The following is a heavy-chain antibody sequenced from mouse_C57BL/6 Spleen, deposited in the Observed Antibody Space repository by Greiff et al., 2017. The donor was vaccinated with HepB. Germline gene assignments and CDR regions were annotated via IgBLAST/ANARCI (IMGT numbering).Heavy chain of an antibody. Sequence: QVQLQQSGAELARPGASVKLSCKASGYTFTSYGISWVKQRTGQGLEWIGEIYPRSGNTYYNEKFKGKATLTADKSSSTAYMELRSLTSEDSAVYFCAKGGIDSSGSYYFDYWGQGTTHTVSS. J-gene: IGHJ2*01. CDR3: AKGGIDSSGSYYFDY. D-gene: IGHD3-2*02. CDR1: GYTFTSYG. V-gene: IGHV1-81*01. CDR2: IYPRSGNT.